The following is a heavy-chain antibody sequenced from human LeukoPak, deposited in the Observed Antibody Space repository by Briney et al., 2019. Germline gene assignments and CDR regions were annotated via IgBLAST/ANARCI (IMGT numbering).Heavy chain of an antibody. CDR1: GFTFSSNG. D-gene: IGHD6-19*01. Sequence: PGGSLRLSCAASGFTFSSNGMHWVRQAPGKGLEWVSVISHDGSNKYYADSVKGRFTISRDNSKNTLYLQMNSLRAEDTAVYYCAKDSEAYSSGWLTGHFDYWGQGTLVTVSS. CDR3: AKDSEAYSSGWLTGHFDY. V-gene: IGHV3-30*18. CDR2: ISHDGSNK. J-gene: IGHJ4*02.